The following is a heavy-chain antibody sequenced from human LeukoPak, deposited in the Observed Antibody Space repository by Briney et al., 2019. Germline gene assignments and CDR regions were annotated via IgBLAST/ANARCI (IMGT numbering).Heavy chain of an antibody. Sequence: KSSETLSLTCTVTGDSITSGAYYWGWIRQAPGKGLEWIGSIYFNGGSTYYNPSLKSRATISIDASNNQFSLNLRSLTAADTAVYYCARHLRGSYNWFDPWGQGTLVTVSS. D-gene: IGHD1-26*01. J-gene: IGHJ5*02. V-gene: IGHV4-39*01. CDR2: IYFNGGST. CDR1: GDSITSGAYY. CDR3: ARHLRGSYNWFDP.